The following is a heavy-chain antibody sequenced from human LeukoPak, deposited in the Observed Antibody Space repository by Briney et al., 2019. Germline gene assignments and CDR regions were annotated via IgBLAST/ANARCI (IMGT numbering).Heavy chain of an antibody. CDR1: GFTFSNAW. CDR2: ISGSGGST. D-gene: IGHD6-19*01. V-gene: IGHV3-23*01. Sequence: GGSLRLSCAASGFTFSNAWMTWVRQAPGKGLEWVSAISGSGGSTYYADSVKGRFTISRDNSKNTLYLQMNSLRAEDTAVYFCAKRMYGWYQIDYWGQGTLVTVSS. CDR3: AKRMYGWYQIDY. J-gene: IGHJ4*02.